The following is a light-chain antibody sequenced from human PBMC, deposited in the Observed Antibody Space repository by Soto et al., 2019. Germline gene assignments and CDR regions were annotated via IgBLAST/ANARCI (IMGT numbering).Light chain of an antibody. CDR1: QSVSSN. Sequence: EIVMTQSPATLSVSPGERATLSCRASQSVSSNLVWHQQKPGQAPRLLIYGASTRATGIPARFSGSGSGTEFTHTITSLQSEDFAVYYCQHRRTFGQGTKV. J-gene: IGKJ1*01. V-gene: IGKV3-15*01. CDR3: QHRRT. CDR2: GAS.